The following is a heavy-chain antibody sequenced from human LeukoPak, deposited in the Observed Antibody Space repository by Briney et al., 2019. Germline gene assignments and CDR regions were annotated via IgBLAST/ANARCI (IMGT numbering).Heavy chain of an antibody. CDR3: ARGGLANNDY. V-gene: IGHV1-46*01. CDR1: GYTFTSYY. Sequence: ASVKVSCKASGYTFTSYYMHWVRQAPGQGLEWMGIINPSGGSTSYAQKFQGRVTMTRDTSTSTVYMELRRLRSDDTAVYYCARGGLANNDYWGQGTLVTVSS. J-gene: IGHJ4*02. CDR2: INPSGGST. D-gene: IGHD6-19*01.